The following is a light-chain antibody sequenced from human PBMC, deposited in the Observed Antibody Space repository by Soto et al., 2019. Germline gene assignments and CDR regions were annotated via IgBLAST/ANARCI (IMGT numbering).Light chain of an antibody. CDR3: QQYNSYPWT. J-gene: IGKJ1*01. Sequence: DIQMTQSPSTLSASVGDRVTITCRASQSISSWLAWYQQKPGKAPKLLIYMASRLESGVPSRLSGSGSGTEFTLTISSLQPDDFATYYCQQYNSYPWTFGQGTKVEIK. V-gene: IGKV1-5*03. CDR1: QSISSW. CDR2: MAS.